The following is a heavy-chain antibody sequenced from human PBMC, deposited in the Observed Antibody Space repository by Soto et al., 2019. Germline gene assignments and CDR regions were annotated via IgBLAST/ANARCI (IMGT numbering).Heavy chain of an antibody. J-gene: IGHJ4*02. D-gene: IGHD3-10*01. CDR3: ARRWGEGRVDY. V-gene: IGHV4-4*02. CDR1: GGSISSSNW. CDR2: IYHSGNT. Sequence: QVQLQESGPGLVKPSGTLSLTCAVSGGSISSSNWWRWVRQPPGKGLEWIGEIYHSGNTNYNPSLTSRVTMAVDKSRNQFSLKLSSVTAADTAVYYCARRWGEGRVDYWGQGTLGTVSS.